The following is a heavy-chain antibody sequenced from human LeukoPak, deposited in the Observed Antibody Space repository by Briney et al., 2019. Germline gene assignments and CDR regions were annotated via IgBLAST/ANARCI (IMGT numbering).Heavy chain of an antibody. V-gene: IGHV3-9*01. CDR2: INWNSGSI. CDR3: ARDWKAVAGYYYYGMDV. J-gene: IGHJ6*02. D-gene: IGHD6-19*01. Sequence: GGSLRLSCAVSGFKFDDYAMHWVRQAPGRGLEWVSSINWNSGSIGYGDSVKGRFTNSRDNAKNSLYLQMNSLRAEDTAVYYCARDWKAVAGYYYYGMDVWGQGTTVTVSS. CDR1: GFKFDDYA.